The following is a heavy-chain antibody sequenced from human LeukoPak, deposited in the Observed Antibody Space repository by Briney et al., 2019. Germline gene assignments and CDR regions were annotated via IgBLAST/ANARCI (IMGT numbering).Heavy chain of an antibody. CDR2: INHSGST. J-gene: IGHJ5*02. D-gene: IGHD2-21*02. CDR1: GGSFSGYY. CDR3: ARDRGLYCGGDCYSGWFDP. Sequence: SETLSLTCAVHGGSFSGYYWSWIRQPPGKGLEWIGEINHSGSTNYNPSLKSRVTISVDTSKNQFSLKLSSVTAADTAVYYCARDRGLYCGGDCYSGWFDPWGQGTLVTVSS. V-gene: IGHV4-34*01.